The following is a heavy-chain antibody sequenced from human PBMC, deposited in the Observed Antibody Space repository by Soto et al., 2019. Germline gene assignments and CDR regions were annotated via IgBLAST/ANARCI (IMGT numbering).Heavy chain of an antibody. V-gene: IGHV1-2*02. CDR1: GDTFTDSS. J-gene: IGHJ5*02. CDR2: INLNSGDT. Sequence: ASVKVSCKTSGDTFTDSSMHWVRQAPGQGLEWMGWINLNSGDTNYAEKFRGRVTMTRDTSIITAYMELTRLKSDDTAVYYCARDLGGYDLYGPDTWGQGTLVTVSS. CDR3: ARDLGGYDLYGPDT. D-gene: IGHD5-12*01.